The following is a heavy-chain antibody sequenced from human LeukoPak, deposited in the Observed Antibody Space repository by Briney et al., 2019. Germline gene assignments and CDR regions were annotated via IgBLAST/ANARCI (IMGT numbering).Heavy chain of an antibody. CDR3: ARGYYDSSVIVGY. J-gene: IGHJ4*02. CDR2: INPNSGGT. Sequence: ASVKVSCKASGYTFTGYYMHWVRQAPGQGGEWMGWINPNSGGTNYAQKFQGRVTMTRDTSISTAYMELSRLRSDDTAVYYCARGYYDSSVIVGYWGQGTLVTVSS. V-gene: IGHV1-2*02. CDR1: GYTFTGYY. D-gene: IGHD3-22*01.